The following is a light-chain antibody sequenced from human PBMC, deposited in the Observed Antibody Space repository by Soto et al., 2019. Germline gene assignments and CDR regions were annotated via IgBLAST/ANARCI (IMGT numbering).Light chain of an antibody. Sequence: QSVLTQPPSASGSPGQSVTISCTGTSSDVGAYNFVSWYQQHPGKAPKLMIYEVIRRPSGVPDRFSGSKSGNTASLTVSGLQADDEADYYCSSYAGNNNLVFGGGTQLTVL. CDR3: SSYAGNNNLV. CDR1: SSDVGAYNF. V-gene: IGLV2-8*01. CDR2: EVI. J-gene: IGLJ7*01.